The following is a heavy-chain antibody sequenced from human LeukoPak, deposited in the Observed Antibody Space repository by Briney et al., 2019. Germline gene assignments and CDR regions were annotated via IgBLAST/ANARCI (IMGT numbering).Heavy chain of an antibody. CDR2: ISSRGSTI. CDR3: AELGITMIGGV. CDR1: GFTFSSYE. J-gene: IGHJ6*04. Sequence: GGSLRLSCAASGFTFSSYEMNWVRQAPGKGLEWVSYISSRGSTIYYAASVKGRFTISRDHAKNSLYMQMNSLRAEDPAVYYCAELGITMIGGVWGKGTTVTISS. V-gene: IGHV3-48*03. D-gene: IGHD3-10*02.